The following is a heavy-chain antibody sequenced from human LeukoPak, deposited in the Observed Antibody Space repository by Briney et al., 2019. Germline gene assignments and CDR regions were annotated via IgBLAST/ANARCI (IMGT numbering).Heavy chain of an antibody. D-gene: IGHD2-2*01. CDR1: GFTFSSYS. CDR2: ISSSSSYI. V-gene: IGHV3-21*01. CDR3: ARDVYCSSTSCYGGHYYGMDV. J-gene: IGHJ6*04. Sequence: PGGSLRLSCAASGFTFSSYSMNWVRQAPGKGLEWVSSISSSSSYIYYADSVKGRFTISRDNAKNSLYLQMNSLRAEDTAVYYCARDVYCSSTSCYGGHYYGMDVWGKGTTVTVSS.